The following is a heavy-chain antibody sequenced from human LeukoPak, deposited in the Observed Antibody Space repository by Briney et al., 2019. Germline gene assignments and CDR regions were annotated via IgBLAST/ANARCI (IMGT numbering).Heavy chain of an antibody. CDR3: SVTTGSYYYYYMDV. CDR1: GFTFSSYS. J-gene: IGHJ6*03. D-gene: IGHD4-17*01. V-gene: IGHV3-21*01. Sequence: GGSLRLSCAASGFTFSSYSMNWVRQAPGKGLEWVSSISSSSSYIYYADSVKGRFTISRDNAKNSLYLQMNSLRAEDTAVYYCSVTTGSYYYYYMDVWGKGTTVTVSS. CDR2: ISSSSSYI.